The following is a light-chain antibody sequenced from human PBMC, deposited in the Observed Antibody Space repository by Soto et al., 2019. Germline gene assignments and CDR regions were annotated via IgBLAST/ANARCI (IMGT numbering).Light chain of an antibody. J-gene: IGLJ2*01. CDR3: QSYDNDLSVV. CDR1: NSNIGAGHA. CDR2: DNN. V-gene: IGLV1-40*01. Sequence: QSVLTQPPSVSRAPGQRVTISCTGSNSNIGAGHAAQWYQQPPGTTPKLLIYDNNRRPSGVPVRFSGSRSGTSASLAITGLQAEDEADYYCQSYDNDLSVVFGGGTKLTVL.